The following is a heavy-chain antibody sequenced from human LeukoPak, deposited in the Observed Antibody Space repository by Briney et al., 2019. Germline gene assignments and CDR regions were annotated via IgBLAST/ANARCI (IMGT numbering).Heavy chain of an antibody. J-gene: IGHJ4*02. Sequence: GGSLRLSCAASGFTVSSNYMSWVRQAPGKGLEWVSVIYSGGSTYYADSVKGRFTISRDNSKNTLYLQMNSLRAEDMAVYYCARFYDSSGYYYFDYWGQGTLVTVSS. CDR3: ARFYDSSGYYYFDY. CDR2: IYSGGST. D-gene: IGHD3-22*01. V-gene: IGHV3-66*01. CDR1: GFTVSSNY.